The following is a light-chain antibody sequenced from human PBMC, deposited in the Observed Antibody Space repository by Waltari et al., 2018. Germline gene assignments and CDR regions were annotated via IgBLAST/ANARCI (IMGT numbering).Light chain of an antibody. CDR2: EVS. CDR3: SSYTSSGTRV. J-gene: IGLJ1*01. CDR1: SSDVGGYNY. V-gene: IGLV2-14*01. Sequence: QSALTQPASVSGSPGQSITISCTGTSSDVGGYNYASWYQQHPGKAPKLMIYEVSKRPSGVSNRFSGSKSGNTASLTISGLQAEDEADYYCSSYTSSGTRVFGTGTKVTVL.